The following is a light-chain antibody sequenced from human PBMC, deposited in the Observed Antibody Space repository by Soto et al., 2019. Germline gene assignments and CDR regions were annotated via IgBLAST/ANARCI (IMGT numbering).Light chain of an antibody. Sequence: EIVLTQSPGTLSLSPGERATVSCRASQSASSSYFAWYQQKPGQAPRLLISGPSNRATGIPDRFSGSGSGTYFTRTISRLEPEDVAVYYWQHYARSVGTFGQGTRVEIK. CDR2: GPS. CDR1: QSASSSY. J-gene: IGKJ1*01. CDR3: QHYARSVGT. V-gene: IGKV3-20*01.